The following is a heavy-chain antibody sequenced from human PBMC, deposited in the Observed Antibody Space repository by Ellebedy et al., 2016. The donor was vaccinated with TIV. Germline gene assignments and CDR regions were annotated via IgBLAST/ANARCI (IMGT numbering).Heavy chain of an antibody. CDR1: AFTFSDYY. V-gene: IGHV3-23*01. D-gene: IGHD2-8*01. J-gene: IGHJ4*02. Sequence: GESLKISCAASAFTFSDYYMSWIRQAPGKGLEWVSTISRNGGGTYYAGSVEGRFTISRDNSNNTLWLQMSGLRAEDTARYFCAKDLGLERQWGFDYWGQGTLVTVSS. CDR3: AKDLGLERQWGFDY. CDR2: ISRNGGGT.